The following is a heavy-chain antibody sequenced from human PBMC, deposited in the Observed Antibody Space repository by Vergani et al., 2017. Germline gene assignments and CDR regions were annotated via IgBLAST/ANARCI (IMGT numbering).Heavy chain of an antibody. D-gene: IGHD3-9*01. Sequence: QVQVVQSGAEVKKSGASVKVSCKTSGYTFSNYYMHLVRPAPGQGLEWMGIINSSGGHTNYAQKFQGRVTMTRDTSTSTVYMELSSLRSEDTAIYYCARGDYGILTGYRYWGQGTLVTVSA. CDR1: GYTFSNYY. J-gene: IGHJ4*02. CDR2: INSSGGHT. V-gene: IGHV1-46*03. CDR3: ARGDYGILTGYRY.